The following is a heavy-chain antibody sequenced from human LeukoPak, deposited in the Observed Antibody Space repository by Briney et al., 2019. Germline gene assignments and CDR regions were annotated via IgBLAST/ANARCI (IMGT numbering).Heavy chain of an antibody. CDR2: MNPNSGNT. CDR3: ARGGIVVVPAAIREYNWFDP. D-gene: IGHD2-2*02. CDR1: GYTFTSYY. V-gene: IGHV1-8*03. J-gene: IGHJ5*02. Sequence: ASVKVSCKASGYTFTSYYMNWVRQAPGQGLEWMGWMNPNSGNTGYAQKFQGRVTITRNTSISTAYMELSSLRSEDTAVYYCARGGIVVVPAAIREYNWFDPWGQGTLVTVSS.